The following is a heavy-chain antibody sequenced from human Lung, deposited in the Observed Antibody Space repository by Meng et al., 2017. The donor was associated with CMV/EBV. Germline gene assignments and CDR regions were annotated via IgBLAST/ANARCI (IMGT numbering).Heavy chain of an antibody. D-gene: IGHD3-10*01. V-gene: IGHV4-4*02. CDR1: GDSITNHNW. CDR2: ITHRGSS. CDR3: LRRSGGSV. Sequence: QGRVRELGPALVKPSDTLSLTCAVSGDSITNHNWWAWVRQPPGKGLEWIGEITHRGSSAYNPSLKSRVSMSIDKSKNQFSLKLTSVTAADTAVYHCLRRSGGSVWGQGTLVTVSS. J-gene: IGHJ1*01.